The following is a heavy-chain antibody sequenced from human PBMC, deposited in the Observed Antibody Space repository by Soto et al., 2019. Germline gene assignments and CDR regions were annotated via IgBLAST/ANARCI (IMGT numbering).Heavy chain of an antibody. Sequence: GASVKVSCKASGYTFTGYYMHWVRQAPGQGLEWMGWINPNSGGTNYAQKFQGRVTMTRDTSISTAYMELSRLRSDDTAVYYCARVLRYFDWLPQGDYYYGMDVWGKRTTVTVSS. V-gene: IGHV1-2*02. D-gene: IGHD3-9*01. CDR1: GYTFTGYY. CDR3: ARVLRYFDWLPQGDYYYGMDV. CDR2: INPNSGGT. J-gene: IGHJ6*04.